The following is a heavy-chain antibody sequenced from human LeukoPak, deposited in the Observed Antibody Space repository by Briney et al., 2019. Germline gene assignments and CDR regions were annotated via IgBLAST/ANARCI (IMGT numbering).Heavy chain of an antibody. D-gene: IGHD5-12*01. CDR1: GGSIVSYH. CDR3: VASYGGYVLDY. Sequence: SAPLSLPCPVPGGSIVSYHWNWIRQPSGKGLGWIGIVFNNGGTKHNPSLKSRVAISVDTSKNQFALKLTSVTAADTAVYYCVASYGGYVLDYWGQGALVIVSS. J-gene: IGHJ4*02. CDR2: VFNNGGT. V-gene: IGHV4-59*13.